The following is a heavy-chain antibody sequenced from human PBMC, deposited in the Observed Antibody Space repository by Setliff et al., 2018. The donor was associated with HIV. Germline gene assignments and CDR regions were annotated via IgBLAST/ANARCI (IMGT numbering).Heavy chain of an antibody. CDR3: ARGVISRDAFDI. V-gene: IGHV4-39*07. CDR2: IYYSGST. J-gene: IGHJ3*02. D-gene: IGHD2-21*01. CDR1: GGSISSSSYY. Sequence: PSETLSLTCTVSGGSISSSSYYWGWIRQPSGKGLEWIGSIYYSGSTYYNPSLKSRVTISVDTSKNRFSLKLSSVTAADTAVYYCARGVISRDAFDIWGQGTMVTVSS.